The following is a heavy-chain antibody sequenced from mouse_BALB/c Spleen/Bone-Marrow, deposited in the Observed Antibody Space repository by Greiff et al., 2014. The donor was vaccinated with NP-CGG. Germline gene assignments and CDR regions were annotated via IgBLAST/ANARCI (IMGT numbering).Heavy chain of an antibody. D-gene: IGHD2-1*01. CDR1: GFNIKDTY. V-gene: IGHV14-3*02. Sequence: VQLQQSGAELAKPGASVKLSCTASGFNIKDTYMHWVKQRPEQGLEWIGRIDPANGDIIYDPKFQGKATITTDTSSNTAYLQLSSLTSGDTAVYYCARGGNYGWFAYWGQGTLVTVSA. J-gene: IGHJ3*01. CDR3: ARGGNYGWFAY. CDR2: IDPANGDI.